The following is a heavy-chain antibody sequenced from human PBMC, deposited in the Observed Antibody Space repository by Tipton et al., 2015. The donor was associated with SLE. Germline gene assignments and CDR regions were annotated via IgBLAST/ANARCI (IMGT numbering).Heavy chain of an antibody. J-gene: IGHJ4*02. CDR3: ARASGLYYFDY. CDR1: GFTFSSYW. D-gene: IGHD3-10*01. Sequence: GSLRLSCAASGFTFSSYWMSWVRQAPGKGLEWVANIKQDGSEKYYVDSVKGRFTISRDNAKNSLYLQMNSLRAADTAVYYCARASGLYYFDYWGQGTLVTVSS. V-gene: IGHV3-7*01. CDR2: IKQDGSEK.